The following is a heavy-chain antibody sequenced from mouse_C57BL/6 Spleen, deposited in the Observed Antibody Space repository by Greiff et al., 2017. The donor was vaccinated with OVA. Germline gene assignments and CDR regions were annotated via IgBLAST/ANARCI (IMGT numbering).Heavy chain of an antibody. CDR3: ARHGGYGGIVDY. CDR1: GFSLTSYG. D-gene: IGHD3-1*01. CDR2: IWSDGST. V-gene: IGHV2-6-1*01. Sequence: VQLQESGPRLVAPSQSLSITCTVSGFSLTSYGVHWVRQPPGKGLEWLVVIWSDGSTTYNSALKSRLSISKDNSKSQVFLKMNSLQTDDTAMYYCARHGGYGGIVDYWGQGTSVTVSS. J-gene: IGHJ4*01.